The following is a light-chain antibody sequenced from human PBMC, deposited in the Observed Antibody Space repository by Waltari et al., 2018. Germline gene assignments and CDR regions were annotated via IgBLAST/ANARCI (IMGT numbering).Light chain of an antibody. J-gene: IGKJ2*01. CDR2: GAS. Sequence: EIVLTQSPGTLPLSPGERATLSCRASQSLSSTYLAWYQQKPGQAPRLLIYGASTRATGIPDTFSGSGSGTDFTLTISRLEPEDFAVYYCQQYGRSPYTFGQGTTLEIQ. CDR1: QSLSSTY. CDR3: QQYGRSPYT. V-gene: IGKV3-20*01.